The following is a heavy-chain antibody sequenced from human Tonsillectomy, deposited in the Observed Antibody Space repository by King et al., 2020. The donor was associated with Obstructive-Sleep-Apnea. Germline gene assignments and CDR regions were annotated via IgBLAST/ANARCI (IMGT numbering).Heavy chain of an antibody. V-gene: IGHV3-7*01. J-gene: IGHJ3*02. CDR3: ARDGFFDWLLQGSDAFDI. Sequence: VQLVESGGGLVQPGGSLRLSCAASGFTFSSYWMSWVRQAPGKGLEWVANIKQDGREKYYVDSVTGRFTISRDNAKNSLYLQMNSLRAEETAVYYFARDGFFDWLLQGSDAFDIWGQGTMVTVSS. D-gene: IGHD3-9*01. CDR1: GFTFSSYW. CDR2: IKQDGREK.